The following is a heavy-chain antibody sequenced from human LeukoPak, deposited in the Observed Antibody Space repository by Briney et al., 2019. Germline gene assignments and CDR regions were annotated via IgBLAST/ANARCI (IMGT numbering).Heavy chain of an antibody. CDR3: ARGTGYFDY. J-gene: IGHJ4*02. CDR1: GFTFSTNN. Sequence: PGGSLRLSCAASGFTFSTNNMNWVRQAAGKGLEWVSSISSGSNYIYYADSVKGRFTISRDNAKNSLYLQMNSLRAEDTAVYYCARGTGYFDYWGQGTLVTVSS. V-gene: IGHV3-21*01. CDR2: ISSGSNYI.